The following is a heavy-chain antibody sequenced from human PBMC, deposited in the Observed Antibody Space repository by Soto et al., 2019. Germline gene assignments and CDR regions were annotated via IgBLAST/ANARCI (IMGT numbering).Heavy chain of an antibody. CDR3: ARERMYYYESSGQSSLDY. CDR1: GITFSSYF. V-gene: IGHV3-33*01. J-gene: IGHJ4*02. CDR2: IWYDGSNK. D-gene: IGHD3-22*01. Sequence: QVELVESGGGVVQPGRSLRLSCAASGITFSSYFMHWVRQAPGKGLEWVAVIWYDGSNKYYADSVKGRFTISRDNSKNTLYLQMNSLRADDTAVYHCARERMYYYESSGQSSLDYWGQGTLVTVSS.